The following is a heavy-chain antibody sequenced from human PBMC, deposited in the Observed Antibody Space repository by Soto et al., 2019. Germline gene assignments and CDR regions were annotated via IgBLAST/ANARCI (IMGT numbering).Heavy chain of an antibody. CDR3: VYDYGGQSDY. J-gene: IGHJ4*02. D-gene: IGHD4-17*01. Sequence: PSETLSLTCAVYGGSFSGYYWSWIRQPPGKGLEWIGEINHSGSTNYNPSLKSRVTISVDTSKNQFSLKLSSVTAADTAVYYCVYDYGGQSDYWGQGTLVTVSS. CDR1: GGSFSGYY. CDR2: INHSGST. V-gene: IGHV4-34*01.